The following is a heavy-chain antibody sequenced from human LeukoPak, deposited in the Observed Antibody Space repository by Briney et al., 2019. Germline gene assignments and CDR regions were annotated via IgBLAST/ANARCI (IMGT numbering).Heavy chain of an antibody. J-gene: IGHJ4*02. D-gene: IGHD1-26*01. V-gene: IGHV3-48*01. Sequence: PGGSLRLSCAASAFTFIDYSMNWVRQAPGKGLEWISYISGRSSTIYYADSVRGRFTISRDNAKNSMYLQMNSLRAEDTAVYYCARDRLTRGSYFFDYWGQGTLVTVSS. CDR1: AFTFIDYS. CDR3: ARDRLTRGSYFFDY. CDR2: ISGRSSTI.